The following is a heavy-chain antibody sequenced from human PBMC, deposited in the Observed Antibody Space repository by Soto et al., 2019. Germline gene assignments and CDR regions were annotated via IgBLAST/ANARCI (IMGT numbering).Heavy chain of an antibody. V-gene: IGHV3-64D*08. CDR3: VKEMVVTANPTAQVDY. CDR2: ISSNGGST. J-gene: IGHJ4*02. CDR1: GFTFSSYA. D-gene: IGHD2-21*02. Sequence: GGSLRLSCSASGFTFSSYAMHWVRQAPGKGLEYVSAISSNGGSTYYADSVKGRFTISRDNSKNTLYLQMSSLRAEDTAVYYCVKEMVVTANPTAQVDYWGQGTLVTVSS.